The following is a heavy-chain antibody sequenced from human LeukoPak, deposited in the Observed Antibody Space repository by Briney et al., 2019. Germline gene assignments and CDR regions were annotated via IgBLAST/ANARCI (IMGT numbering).Heavy chain of an antibody. V-gene: IGHV5-51*01. CDR3: ARGARYFDWLLGYYFDY. Sequence: GESLKISCKGSGYSFTSYWIGWVRQMPGKGLEWMGIIYPGDSDTRYSPSFQGQVTISADKSISTAYLQWSSLKASDTAMYYCARGARYFDWLLGYYFDYWGQGTLVTVPS. J-gene: IGHJ4*02. CDR2: IYPGDSDT. D-gene: IGHD3-9*01. CDR1: GYSFTSYW.